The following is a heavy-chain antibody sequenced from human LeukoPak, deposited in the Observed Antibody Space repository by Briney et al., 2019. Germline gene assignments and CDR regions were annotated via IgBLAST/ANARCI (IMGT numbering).Heavy chain of an antibody. Sequence: GGSLRLSCAASGFTFSNYAMSWVRQAPGKGLEWVSAISGSGAVTYYADSVKGRFTISRDNSMYTLYLQMNSLRAEDTAVYYCAKARPGYYYYGVDVWGQGTTVTVS. CDR1: GFTFSNYA. J-gene: IGHJ6*02. V-gene: IGHV3-23*01. CDR2: ISGSGAVT. CDR3: AKARPGYYYYGVDV.